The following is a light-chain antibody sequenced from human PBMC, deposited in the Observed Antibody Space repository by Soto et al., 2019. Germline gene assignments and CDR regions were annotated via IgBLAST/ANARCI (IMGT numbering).Light chain of an antibody. V-gene: IGKV1-39*01. CDR3: HQSSSTPLT. CDR1: QSVFNH. Sequence: DVQMTQSPSSLSASVGDSVTITCRASQSVFNHLSWFQQRPGKGPKLLIYDASSLHAGVHSRFSGSGYGTDFTLTISTVQPEGSAIYYCHQSSSTPLTFGGGTRVELK. CDR2: DAS. J-gene: IGKJ4*01.